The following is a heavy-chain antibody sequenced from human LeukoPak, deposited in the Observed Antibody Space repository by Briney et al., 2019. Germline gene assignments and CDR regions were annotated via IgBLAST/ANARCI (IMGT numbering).Heavy chain of an antibody. CDR3: ARGFLGRSSGWDRVFDY. D-gene: IGHD6-19*01. V-gene: IGHV4-39*07. J-gene: IGHJ4*02. CDR1: GGSVSSGSYY. Sequence: SETLSLTCTVSGGSVSSGSYYWSWIRQPPGKGLEWIGEINHSGSTNYNPSLKSRVTISVDTSKNQFSLKLSSVTAADTAVYYCARGFLGRSSGWDRVFDYWGQGTLVTVSS. CDR2: INHSGST.